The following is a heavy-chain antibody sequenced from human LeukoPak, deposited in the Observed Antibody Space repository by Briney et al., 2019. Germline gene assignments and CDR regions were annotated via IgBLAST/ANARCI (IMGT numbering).Heavy chain of an antibody. Sequence: ESGPTLVKPTQSLTLTCTFSGSSLSTSGVGVGWIRQPPGKALEWLALIYWNDDKRYSPSLKSRLTITKDTSKNQVVLTMTNMDPVDTATYYCAHRRDGGSCYDYWGQGTLVTVSS. D-gene: IGHD2-15*01. CDR2: IYWNDDK. J-gene: IGHJ4*02. CDR3: AHRRDGGSCYDY. CDR1: GSSLSTSGVG. V-gene: IGHV2-5*01.